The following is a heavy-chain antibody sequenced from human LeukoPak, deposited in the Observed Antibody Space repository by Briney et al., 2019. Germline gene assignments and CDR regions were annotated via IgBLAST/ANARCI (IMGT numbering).Heavy chain of an antibody. CDR1: GFTFSSYG. Sequence: GGSLRLSCAASGFTFSSYGMHWVRQAPCKGLEWVAFIRYDGSNKYYADSVKGRFTISRDNAKNSLYLQMNSLRAEDTAVYYRARDHLDYGGNPFDYWGQGTLVTVSS. V-gene: IGHV3-30*02. CDR3: ARDHLDYGGNPFDY. CDR2: IRYDGSNK. D-gene: IGHD4-23*01. J-gene: IGHJ4*02.